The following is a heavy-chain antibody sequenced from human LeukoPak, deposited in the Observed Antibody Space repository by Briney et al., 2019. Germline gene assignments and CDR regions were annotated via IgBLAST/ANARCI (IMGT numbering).Heavy chain of an antibody. Sequence: SETLSLTCTVSGGSISSSSYYWGWIRQPPGTGLEWIGSIYYSGSTYYNPSLKSRVTISVDTSKNQFSLKLSSVTAADTAVYYCARDDDSSSWYRWFDPWGQGTLVTVSS. CDR3: ARDDDSSSWYRWFDP. J-gene: IGHJ5*02. CDR1: GGSISSSSYY. D-gene: IGHD6-13*01. CDR2: IYYSGST. V-gene: IGHV4-39*07.